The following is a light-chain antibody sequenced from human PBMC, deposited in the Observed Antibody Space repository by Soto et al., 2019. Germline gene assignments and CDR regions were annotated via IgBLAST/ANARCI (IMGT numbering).Light chain of an antibody. Sequence: DIQLTQSPSVLSASVGDTVTITCRASQALSNYLAWYQQKPGKAPDLLIYSASTLQSGVPSRFSGSGSETEFSLTISGLQPEDVASYYCQQYDTYPLTFGGGTKVDIK. CDR2: SAS. V-gene: IGKV1-9*01. J-gene: IGKJ4*01. CDR1: QALSNY. CDR3: QQYDTYPLT.